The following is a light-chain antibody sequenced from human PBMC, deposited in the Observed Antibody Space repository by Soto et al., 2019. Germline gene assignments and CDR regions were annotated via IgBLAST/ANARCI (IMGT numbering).Light chain of an antibody. CDR2: DAS. V-gene: IGKV3-20*01. CDR3: QQHGDSPPWT. CDR1: QSVSGSY. J-gene: IGKJ1*01. Sequence: EIVLTQSPGTLSLSPGERATLSCRASQSVSGSYLAWYQQKPGQAPRLLIFDASSRATGIPDRFSGSGSGTDFTLTISRLEPEDVAVYYCQQHGDSPPWTFGQGTKVEIK.